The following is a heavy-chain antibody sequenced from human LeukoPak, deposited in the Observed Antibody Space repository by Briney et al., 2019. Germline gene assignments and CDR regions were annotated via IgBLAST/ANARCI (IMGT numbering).Heavy chain of an antibody. CDR1: GGSISSGSYY. Sequence: SETLSLTCTVSGGSISSGSYYWSWIRQPPGKGLEWIGYKYNSGSTNYNPSLKSRVTISVDTSKNQFSLKLSSVTAADTAVYYCASHSGYDYFDSWGQGTLVTVSS. CDR3: ASHSGYDYFDS. V-gene: IGHV4-61*01. D-gene: IGHD5-12*01. J-gene: IGHJ4*02. CDR2: KYNSGST.